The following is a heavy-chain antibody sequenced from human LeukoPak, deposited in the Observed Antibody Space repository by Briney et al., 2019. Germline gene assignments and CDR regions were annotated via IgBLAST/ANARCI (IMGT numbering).Heavy chain of an antibody. J-gene: IGHJ6*02. CDR2: MNPNSGNT. V-gene: IGHV1-8*01. CDR3: ARGSHYCSSTSCYTSPGDYYYYGMDV. Sequence: ASVKVSCKASGYTFTSYDINWVRQAPGQGLEWMGWMNPNSGNTGYAQKFQGRVTMTRNTSISTAYMELSSLRSEDTAVYYCARGSHYCSSTSCYTSPGDYYYYGMDVWGQGTTVTVSS. CDR1: GYTFTSYD. D-gene: IGHD2-2*02.